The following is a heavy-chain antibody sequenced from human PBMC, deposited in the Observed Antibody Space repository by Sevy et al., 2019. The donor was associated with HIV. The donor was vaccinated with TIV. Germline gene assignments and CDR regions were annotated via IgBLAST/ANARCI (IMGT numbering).Heavy chain of an antibody. CDR1: GFTFSKYS. CDR3: GRGGGLNPNDF. CDR2: LSFGCGEI. D-gene: IGHD2-8*01. J-gene: IGHJ4*02. Sequence: GGSLRLSCAASGFTFSKYSMSWVRQPPGKGLEWVSTLSFGCGEINYADSVKGRFTISRDNSKSSVYLQMNNLRPEDRAGINGGRGGGLNPNDFWGQGPLVTVSS. V-gene: IGHV3-23*01.